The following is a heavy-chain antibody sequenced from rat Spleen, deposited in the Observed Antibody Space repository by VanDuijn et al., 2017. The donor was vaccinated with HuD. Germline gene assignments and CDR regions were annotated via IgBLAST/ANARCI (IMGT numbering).Heavy chain of an antibody. CDR3: ARENYTPDD. Sequence: EVQLVESGGGLVQPGRSLKLSCVASGFTFNNYWMTWIRQAPGKGLEWVASITHTDGNTYYPDSVKGRFTISRDNAKSTLYLQMNSLRSEDTATYYCARENYTPDDWGQGVMVTVSS. D-gene: IGHD1-8*01. CDR2: ITHTDGNT. J-gene: IGHJ2*01. V-gene: IGHV5-31*01. CDR1: GFTFNNYW.